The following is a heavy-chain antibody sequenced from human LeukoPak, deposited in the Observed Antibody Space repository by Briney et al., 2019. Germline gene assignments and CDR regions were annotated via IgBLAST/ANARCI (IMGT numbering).Heavy chain of an antibody. CDR2: IYYTGTT. D-gene: IGHD2-15*01. CDR3: ARGGWRLDY. V-gene: IGHV4-59*01. CDR1: GGSISSYY. J-gene: IGHJ4*02. Sequence: PSETLSLTCTVSGGSISSYYWSWIRQPPGKGPEWIGYIYYTGTTNYNPSLKSRVTISVDTSKNQFSLKLSSVTAVDTAVYYCARGGWRLDYWGQGTLVTVSS.